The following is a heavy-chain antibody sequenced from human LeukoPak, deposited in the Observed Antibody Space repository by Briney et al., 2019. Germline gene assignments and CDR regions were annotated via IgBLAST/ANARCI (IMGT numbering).Heavy chain of an antibody. V-gene: IGHV3-74*01. CDR2: INSDGSST. D-gene: IGHD3-16*01. J-gene: IGHJ4*02. CDR3: ARDYAAYL. CDR1: GFTFSSYW. Sequence: PGGSLRLSCAASGFTFSSYWMHWVRQAPGEGLGWVSRINSDGSSTSYADSVKGRFTISRDNAKNTLYLQMNSLRAEDTAVYYCARDYAAYLWGQGTLVTVSS.